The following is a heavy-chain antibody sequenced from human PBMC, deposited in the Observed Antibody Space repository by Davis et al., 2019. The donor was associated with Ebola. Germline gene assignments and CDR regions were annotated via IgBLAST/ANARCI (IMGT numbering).Heavy chain of an antibody. CDR1: GFTFSSYG. V-gene: IGHV3-33*01. CDR2: IWYDGSNK. J-gene: IGHJ4*02. Sequence: GGSLRLSCAASGFTFSSYGMHWVRQAPGKGLEWVAVIWYDGSNKYYADSVKGRFTISRDNSKNTLYLQMNSLRAEDTAVYYCARETYYDYIWGSPIDYWGQGTLVTVSS. D-gene: IGHD3-16*01. CDR3: ARETYYDYIWGSPIDY.